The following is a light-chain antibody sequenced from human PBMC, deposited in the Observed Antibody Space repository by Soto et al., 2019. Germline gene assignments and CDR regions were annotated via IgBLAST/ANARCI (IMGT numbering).Light chain of an antibody. CDR1: SSDVGGYNY. Sequence: QSALTQPPSASGSPGQSVTISCTGTSSDVGGYNYVSWYQQHPGKAPKLMIYEVSKRPSGVPDRFSGSKSGNTASLTVSRLQAEDEADYYCSSYAGSTFYVFGTGTKVTVL. J-gene: IGLJ1*01. V-gene: IGLV2-8*01. CDR2: EVS. CDR3: SSYAGSTFYV.